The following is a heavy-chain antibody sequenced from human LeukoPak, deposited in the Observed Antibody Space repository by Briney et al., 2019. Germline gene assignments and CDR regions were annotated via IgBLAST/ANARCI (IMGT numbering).Heavy chain of an antibody. Sequence: GESLKISCKGSGYSFNSYWIGGVRQMPGKGLEWMGIIYPGDSDTRYSPSFQGQVTISADKSISTAYLQWSSLKAPDTAMYYCARYRSGWYVDYWGQGTLVTLSS. V-gene: IGHV5-51*01. CDR3: ARYRSGWYVDY. CDR1: GYSFNSYW. D-gene: IGHD6-19*01. CDR2: IYPGDSDT. J-gene: IGHJ4*02.